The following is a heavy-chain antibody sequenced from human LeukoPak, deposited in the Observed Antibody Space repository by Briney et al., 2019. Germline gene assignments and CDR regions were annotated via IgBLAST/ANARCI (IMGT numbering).Heavy chain of an antibody. CDR2: IGGGGDGT. V-gene: IGHV3-23*01. J-gene: IGHJ4*02. Sequence: PGGSLRLSCVASGFTFSNFAMTWVRQAPGEGLEWVSTIGGGGDGTYYADSVKGRFTISRDESKNTLYLQMNSLGAEDTAIYYCAKDLARGFCGGGSCYPFDYWGQGTLVTVSS. CDR3: AKDLARGFCGGGSCYPFDY. CDR1: GFTFSNFA. D-gene: IGHD2-15*01.